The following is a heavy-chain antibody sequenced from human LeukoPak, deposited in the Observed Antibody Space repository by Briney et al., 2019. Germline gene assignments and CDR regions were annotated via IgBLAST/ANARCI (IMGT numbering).Heavy chain of an antibody. V-gene: IGHV4-59*01. J-gene: IGHJ4*02. Sequence: SETLSLTCTVSGGSISSYYWSWIRQPPGKGLEWIGYIYYSGSTNYNPSLKSRVTISVDTSKNQFSLKLSSVTAADTAVYYCARDLYGDKDYWGQGTLVTVSS. CDR2: IYYSGST. CDR1: GGSISSYY. D-gene: IGHD4-17*01. CDR3: ARDLYGDKDY.